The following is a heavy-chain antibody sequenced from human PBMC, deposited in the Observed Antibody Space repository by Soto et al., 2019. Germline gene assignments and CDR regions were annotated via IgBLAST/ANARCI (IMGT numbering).Heavy chain of an antibody. V-gene: IGHV4-34*01. J-gene: IGHJ5*02. Sequence: PSETLSLTSSAYCGFLSESYSTRIRQPPGKGLEWIGEINHVGGTNYNPSLKSRVTMSVDTSQNQFSLRLISVTAADTAMYFCVRIRYQLPSSVLWLDPWGQGTPVTVSS. D-gene: IGHD3-16*01. CDR2: INHVGGT. CDR3: VRIRYQLPSSVLWLDP. CDR1: CGFLSESY.